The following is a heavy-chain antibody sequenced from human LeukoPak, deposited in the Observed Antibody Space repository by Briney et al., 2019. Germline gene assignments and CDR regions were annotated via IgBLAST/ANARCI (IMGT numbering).Heavy chain of an antibody. D-gene: IGHD2-15*01. CDR3: ARIPKGYCSGGSCYPYFDY. Sequence: KPSETLSLTCTVSGGSISSYYWSWIRQPAGKGLEWIGRIYTSGSTNYNPSLKSRVTISVDTSKNQFSLKLSSVTAADTAVYYCARIPKGYCSGGSCYPYFDYWGQGTLLTVSS. CDR1: GGSISSYY. J-gene: IGHJ4*02. V-gene: IGHV4-4*07. CDR2: IYTSGST.